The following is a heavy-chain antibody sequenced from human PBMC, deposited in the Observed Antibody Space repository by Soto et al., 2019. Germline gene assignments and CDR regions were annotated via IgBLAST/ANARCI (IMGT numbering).Heavy chain of an antibody. J-gene: IGHJ5*02. Sequence: SVKVSCKASGGTFSRYTINWVRQAPGQGLEWMGRIIPIAAIANYTQKFQGRVTITVDKSSTTAYMELSSLRFDDTAVYYCARGSTIVRGAPSWFDPWGQGTLVTVSS. CDR1: GGTFSRYT. V-gene: IGHV1-69*02. CDR2: IIPIAAIA. CDR3: ARGSTIVRGAPSWFDP. D-gene: IGHD3-10*01.